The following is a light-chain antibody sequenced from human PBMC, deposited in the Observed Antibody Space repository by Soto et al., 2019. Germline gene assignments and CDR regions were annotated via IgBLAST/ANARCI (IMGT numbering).Light chain of an antibody. J-gene: IGKJ1*01. V-gene: IGKV3-15*01. CDR2: GAS. Sequence: EIVMTQSPATLSVSPGERATLSCRASQSVSSNLAWYQQKPGQAPRRLISGASTRATGIPARFSGSGSGAAFTLTISSLQSEDFAVYYCPQYNNWPKTFGQGTKVEIK. CDR3: PQYNNWPKT. CDR1: QSVSSN.